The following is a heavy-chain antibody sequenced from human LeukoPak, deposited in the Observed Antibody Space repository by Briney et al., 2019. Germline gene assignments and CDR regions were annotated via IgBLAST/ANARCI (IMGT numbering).Heavy chain of an antibody. CDR2: ISGSGGIT. V-gene: IGHV3-23*01. D-gene: IGHD6-13*01. CDR3: AKEGYSSSWNADFDY. CDR1: GFTFSSYA. Sequence: GGSLRLSCAASGFTFSSYAMSWVRQAPGKGLEWVSAISGSGGITYYADSVKGRFTISRDNSKNTLYLRMNSLSAEDTAVYYCAKEGYSSSWNADFDYWGQGTLVIVSS. J-gene: IGHJ4*02.